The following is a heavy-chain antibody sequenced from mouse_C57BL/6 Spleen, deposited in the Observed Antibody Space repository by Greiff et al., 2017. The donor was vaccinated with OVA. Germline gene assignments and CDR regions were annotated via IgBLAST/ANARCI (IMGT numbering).Heavy chain of an antibody. CDR2: ISSGSSTI. D-gene: IGHD2-3*01. Sequence: EVMLVESGGGLVKPGGSLKLSCAASGFTFSDYGMHWVRQAPEKGLEWVAYISSGSSTIYYADTVKGRFTISRDNAKNTLFLQMTSLRSEDTAMYDCARNDGCYKNYYAMDYWGQGTSVTVSS. CDR3: ARNDGCYKNYYAMDY. J-gene: IGHJ4*01. V-gene: IGHV5-17*01. CDR1: GFTFSDYG.